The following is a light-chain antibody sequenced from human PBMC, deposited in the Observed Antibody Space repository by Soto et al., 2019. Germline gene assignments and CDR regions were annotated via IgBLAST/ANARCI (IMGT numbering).Light chain of an antibody. Sequence: DIQMTQSPSSLSASVGDRVTITCRASQGIMSFLDWFQQKPGRAPKSLIYGASTLQSGVPSRFSGSGSGTHFTLTISRLQPEDSATYYCQQYHSYPPSFGQGTKVEIK. V-gene: IGKV1-16*01. CDR2: GAS. CDR1: QGIMSF. J-gene: IGKJ1*01. CDR3: QQYHSYPPS.